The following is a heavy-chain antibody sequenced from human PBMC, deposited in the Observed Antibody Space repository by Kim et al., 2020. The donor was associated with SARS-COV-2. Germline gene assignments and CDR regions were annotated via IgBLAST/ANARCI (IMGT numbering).Heavy chain of an antibody. CDR1: GFTFSSYD. V-gene: IGHV3-13*04. D-gene: IGHD3-16*01. CDR2: IGTAGDT. J-gene: IGHJ6*02. CDR3: ARDWDYYGMDV. Sequence: GGSLRLSCAASGFTFSSYDMHWVRQATGKGLEWVSAIGTAGDTYYPGSVKGRFTISRENAKNSLYLQMNSLRAGDTAVYYCARDWDYYGMDVWGQGTTVTVSS.